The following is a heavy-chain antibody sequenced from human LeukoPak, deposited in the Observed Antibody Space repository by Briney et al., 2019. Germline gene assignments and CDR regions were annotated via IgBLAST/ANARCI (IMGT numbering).Heavy chain of an antibody. V-gene: IGHV4-59*11. CDR1: GGSISSHY. Sequence: SETLSLTCTVSGGSISSHYWSWIRQPPGKGLEWIGYIYYSGSTNYNPSLKSRVTISVDTSKNQFSLKLSSVTAADTAVYYCARRPNRRDASKDYWGQGTLVTVSS. CDR3: ARRPNRRDASKDY. CDR2: IYYSGST. J-gene: IGHJ4*02.